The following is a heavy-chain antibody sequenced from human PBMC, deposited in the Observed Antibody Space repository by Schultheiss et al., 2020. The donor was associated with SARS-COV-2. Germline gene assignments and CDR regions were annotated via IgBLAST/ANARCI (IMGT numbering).Heavy chain of an antibody. CDR2: IRSSGRDI. CDR3: AKDTAMAYYFDY. CDR1: GFTFGTYN. D-gene: IGHD5-18*01. Sequence: GGSLRLSCAASGFTFGTYNMHWVRQAPGKGLEFVASIRSSGRDIYYADSMQGRFTVSRDNANNSLYLQMHSLRAEDTAVYYCAKDTAMAYYFDYWGQGTLVTVSS. V-gene: IGHV3-21*01. J-gene: IGHJ4*02.